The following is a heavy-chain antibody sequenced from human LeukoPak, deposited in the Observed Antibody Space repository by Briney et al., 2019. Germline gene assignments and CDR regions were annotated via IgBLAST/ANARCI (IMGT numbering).Heavy chain of an antibody. CDR1: GGSISSSSYY. V-gene: IGHV4-39*01. J-gene: IGHJ4*02. D-gene: IGHD3-22*01. Sequence: SETLSLTCTVSGGSISSSSYYWGWIRQPPGKGLEWIGSIYYSGSTYYNPSLKIRVTMSMDTSKNQFSLRLSSVTAADTAVYSCARHYYDSSGSAYYFDYWGQGTLVTVSS. CDR3: ARHYYDSSGSAYYFDY. CDR2: IYYSGST.